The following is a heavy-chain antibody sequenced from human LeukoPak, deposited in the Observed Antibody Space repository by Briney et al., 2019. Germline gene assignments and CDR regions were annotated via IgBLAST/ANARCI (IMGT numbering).Heavy chain of an antibody. Sequence: SETLSLTCTVSGGSISSSTYCWGWLRQPPGKGLEWIGSFYCSGSTYYNPSLKSRVTISVDTSKNQFSLKLSSVTAADTAVYYCARLRSPVTILYYFDYWGQGTLVTVSS. CDR2: FYCSGST. CDR1: GGSISSSTYC. D-gene: IGHD4-17*01. J-gene: IGHJ4*02. V-gene: IGHV4-39*01. CDR3: ARLRSPVTILYYFDY.